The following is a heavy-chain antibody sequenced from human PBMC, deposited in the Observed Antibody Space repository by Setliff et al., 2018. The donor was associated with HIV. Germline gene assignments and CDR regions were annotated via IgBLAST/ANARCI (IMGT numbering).Heavy chain of an antibody. D-gene: IGHD3-10*01. V-gene: IGHV4-31*03. CDR2: IYYTGNT. CDR1: GGSINTGHYY. J-gene: IGHJ4*02. CDR3: ARDRYAGEIDY. Sequence: SETLSLTCTVSGGSINTGHYYWSWIRHHPGKGLEWIAYIYYTGNTYFNPSLKSRITISIDTSKNQFSLKMSSVTAADTAVYYCARDRYAGEIDYWGQRTLVTVSS.